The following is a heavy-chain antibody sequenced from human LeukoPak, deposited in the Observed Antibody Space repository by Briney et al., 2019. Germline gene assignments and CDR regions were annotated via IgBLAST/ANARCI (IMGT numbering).Heavy chain of an antibody. V-gene: IGHV1-2*02. D-gene: IGHD2-15*01. J-gene: IGHJ4*02. CDR1: GYTFTGYY. Sequence: GASVKVSCKASGYTFTGYYMHWVRQAPGQGLEWMGWINPNSGGTNYAQKFQGRVTMTRDTSISTAYMELSRLRSDDTAVYYCARVNEVVAARALDYWGQGTLVTVSS. CDR3: ARVNEVVAARALDY. CDR2: INPNSGGT.